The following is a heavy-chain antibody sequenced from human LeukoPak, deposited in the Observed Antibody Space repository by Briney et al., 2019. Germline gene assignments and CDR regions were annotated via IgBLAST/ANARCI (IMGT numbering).Heavy chain of an antibody. CDR2: INPNSGGT. V-gene: IGHV1-2*02. Sequence: GASVKVSCKASGYTFTGYYMHWVRQAPGQGLEWMGWINPNSGGTSYAQKFQGRVTMTRDTSISTAYMELSRLRSDDTAVYYCARGQNYYDSSGYDAPDAFDIWGQGTMVTFSS. D-gene: IGHD3-22*01. CDR3: ARGQNYYDSSGYDAPDAFDI. CDR1: GYTFTGYY. J-gene: IGHJ3*02.